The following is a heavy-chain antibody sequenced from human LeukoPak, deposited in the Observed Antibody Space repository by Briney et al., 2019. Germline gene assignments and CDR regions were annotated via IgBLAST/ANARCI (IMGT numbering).Heavy chain of an antibody. J-gene: IGHJ4*02. Sequence: SETLSLTCTISGASNIAYYWSWIRQSPGQGLEWIGYVYYSGSTNYNPSLESRVAISIDTSKNQFSLNLTSVSAADTAVYCCASGWLRYYYFDNWGQGILVTVSS. V-gene: IGHV4-59*01. CDR3: ASGWLRYYYFDN. CDR1: GASNIAYY. D-gene: IGHD5-12*01. CDR2: VYYSGST.